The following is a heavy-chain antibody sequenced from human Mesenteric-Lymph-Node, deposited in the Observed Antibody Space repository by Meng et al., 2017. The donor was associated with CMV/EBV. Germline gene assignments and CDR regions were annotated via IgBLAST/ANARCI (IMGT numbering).Heavy chain of an antibody. CDR3: ARARGSYLRDAFDI. CDR1: GFTFDDYG. V-gene: IGHV3-20*04. Sequence: GESLKISCAASGFTFDDYGMSWVRQAPGKGLEWVSGINWNGGSTGYADSVKGRFTISRDNAKNSLYLQMNSLRAEDTALYSCARARGSYLRDAFDIWGQGTRVTVSS. D-gene: IGHD1-26*01. CDR2: INWNGGST. J-gene: IGHJ3*02.